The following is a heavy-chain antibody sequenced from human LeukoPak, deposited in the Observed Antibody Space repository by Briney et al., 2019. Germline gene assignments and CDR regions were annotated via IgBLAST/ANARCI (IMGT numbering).Heavy chain of an antibody. CDR3: ARDHNWGFDY. Sequence: QAGGSLRLSCAASGFIFSSYAMNWVRQAPGKGLEWVSYISRTYSIFYSDSVWGRFTVSRDNAKNSLYLQMNSLRDEDTAVYYCARDHNWGFDYWGQGTLVAVSS. J-gene: IGHJ4*02. CDR1: GFIFSSYA. V-gene: IGHV3-48*02. CDR2: ISRTYSI. D-gene: IGHD7-27*01.